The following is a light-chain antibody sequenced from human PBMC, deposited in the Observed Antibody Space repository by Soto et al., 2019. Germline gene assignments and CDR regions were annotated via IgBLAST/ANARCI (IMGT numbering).Light chain of an antibody. Sequence: DIQMTQSPSTLSASVGDRVTITCRASQSISSWLAWYQQKPGKAPKLLIYDASSLESGVPSRFSGSGSGTEFTLHISSLQPDDFATYYCQQYNSYLLTFGGGTKVEIK. V-gene: IGKV1-5*01. J-gene: IGKJ4*01. CDR1: QSISSW. CDR3: QQYNSYLLT. CDR2: DAS.